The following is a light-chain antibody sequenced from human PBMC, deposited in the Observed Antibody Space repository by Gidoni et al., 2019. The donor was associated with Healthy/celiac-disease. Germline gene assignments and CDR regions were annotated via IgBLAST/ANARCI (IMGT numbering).Light chain of an antibody. J-gene: IGKJ4*01. Sequence: DIQLTQSPSSLSSSVGDRVTITCRPSQSISSYLNWYQQKPGKAPKLLIDAASSLQSGVPSRFSGSGSRTDFTLTSSSLQPEDFATYYCQQSYSTPLTFXGXTKVEIK. CDR3: QQSYSTPLT. V-gene: IGKV1-39*01. CDR1: QSISSY. CDR2: AAS.